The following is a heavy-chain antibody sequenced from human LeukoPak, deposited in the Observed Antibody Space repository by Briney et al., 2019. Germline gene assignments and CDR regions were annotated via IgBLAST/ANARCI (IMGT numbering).Heavy chain of an antibody. V-gene: IGHV4-34*01. D-gene: IGHD3-22*01. Sequence: PSETLSLTCAVYGGSFSGYYWSWIRQPPGKGLEWIGEINHSGSTNYNPSLKSRVTISVDTSKNQFSLKLSSVTAADTAVYYCARDYSSGTFDYWGQGTLVTVSS. CDR3: ARDYSSGTFDY. CDR2: INHSGST. CDR1: GGSFSGYY. J-gene: IGHJ4*02.